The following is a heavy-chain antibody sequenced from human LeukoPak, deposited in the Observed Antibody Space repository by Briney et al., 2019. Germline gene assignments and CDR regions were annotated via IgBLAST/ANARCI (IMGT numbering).Heavy chain of an antibody. CDR1: GYSFTNYG. CDR2: ISGYNSKT. Sequence: ASVKVSCKTSGYSFTNYGITWVRQAPGQGLEWMGWISGYNSKTFYAQKFQGRVTMTTDTSTSTVYMELRSLRSDDTAVYYCAKGYSSGWSEGFLDYWGQGTLVTVSS. J-gene: IGHJ4*02. V-gene: IGHV1-18*01. D-gene: IGHD6-19*01. CDR3: AKGYSSGWSEGFLDY.